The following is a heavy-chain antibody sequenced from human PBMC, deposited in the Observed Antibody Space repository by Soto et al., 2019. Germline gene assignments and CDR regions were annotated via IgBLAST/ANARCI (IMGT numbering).Heavy chain of an antibody. J-gene: IGHJ4*02. Sequence: QVQLQESGPGLVKPSQTLSLTCTVSGGSINSGGYCWSWIRQHPGKGLDWIGCISYGGSTPYNPFMKSRVTLPEHMSKNQFSLNLTDVTAADRAVYYCARGILVWGQGALITVSS. D-gene: IGHD5-18*01. V-gene: IGHV4-31*03. CDR1: GGSINSGGYC. CDR2: ISYGGST. CDR3: ARGILV.